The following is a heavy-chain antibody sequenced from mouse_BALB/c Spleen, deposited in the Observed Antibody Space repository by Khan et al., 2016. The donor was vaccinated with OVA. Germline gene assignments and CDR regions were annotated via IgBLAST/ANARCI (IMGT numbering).Heavy chain of an antibody. CDR1: GYTFTNYG. CDR2: INTHTGEP. D-gene: IGHD1-3*01. V-gene: IGHV9-1*02. CDR3: ARSSSYWYSDV. Sequence: QVQLQQSGPELKKPGETVKISCKASGYTFTNYGMNWVKQAPGKGLKWMGWINTHTGEPTYADDFKGRFVFSLETSASTAYLQISNLKNEDMTTYFCARSSSYWYSDVGGAGTTVTVSS. J-gene: IGHJ1*01.